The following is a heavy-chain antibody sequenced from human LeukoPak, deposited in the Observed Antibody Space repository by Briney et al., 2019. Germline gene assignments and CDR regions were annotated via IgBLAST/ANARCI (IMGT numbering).Heavy chain of an antibody. J-gene: IGHJ4*02. V-gene: IGHV3-48*02. CDR1: GFTFSTYS. D-gene: IGHD4-23*01. Sequence: WGSLRLSCAASGFTFSTYSMNWVRQAPGKGLEWVSYISSSGNTIYYADSVKGRFTISRDNAKNSLYLQVNSLRDEDTAVYYCAREGPVVRGSEVDYWGQGTLVTVSS. CDR3: AREGPVVRGSEVDY. CDR2: ISSSGNTI.